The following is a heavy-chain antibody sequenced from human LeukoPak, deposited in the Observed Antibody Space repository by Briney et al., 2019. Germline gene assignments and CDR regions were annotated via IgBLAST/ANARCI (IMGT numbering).Heavy chain of an antibody. V-gene: IGHV3-21*01. Sequence: GGSLRLSCAASGFTFSSYSMNWVRQAPGKGLEWVSSISSSSSYIYYADSVKGRFTISRDNAKNSLYLQMNSLRAEDTAVYYCAKGGYYYDSSGYPPGDYWGQGTLVTVSS. CDR3: AKGGYYYDSSGYPPGDY. CDR2: ISSSSSYI. CDR1: GFTFSSYS. D-gene: IGHD3-22*01. J-gene: IGHJ4*02.